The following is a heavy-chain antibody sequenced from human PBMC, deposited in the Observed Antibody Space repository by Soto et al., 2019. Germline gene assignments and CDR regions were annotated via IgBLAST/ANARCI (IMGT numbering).Heavy chain of an antibody. CDR3: ARQMGYQLLSGAAYYYGMDV. J-gene: IGHJ6*02. D-gene: IGHD2-2*01. Sequence: PLSHTRTVSEGSRRSSSYYQGWKRQPPGKGLEWIGSIYYSGSTYYNPSLKSRVTISVDTSKNQFSLKLSSVTAADTAVYYCARQMGYQLLSGAAYYYGMDVWGQGTTVTVSS. V-gene: IGHV4-39*01. CDR1: EGSRRSSSYY. CDR2: IYYSGST.